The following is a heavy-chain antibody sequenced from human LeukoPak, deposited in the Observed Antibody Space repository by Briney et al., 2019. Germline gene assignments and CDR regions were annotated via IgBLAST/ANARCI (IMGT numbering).Heavy chain of an antibody. D-gene: IGHD1-1*01. CDR1: GGSFSGYY. CDR2: INHSGST. J-gene: IGHJ3*02. Sequence: PSETLSLTCAVYGGSFSGYYWSWIRQPPGKGLEWIGEINHSGSTNYNPSLKSRVTISVDTSKNQFSLKLSSVTAADTAVYYCARYNWNDGAFDIWGQGTMVTVSS. V-gene: IGHV4-34*01. CDR3: ARYNWNDGAFDI.